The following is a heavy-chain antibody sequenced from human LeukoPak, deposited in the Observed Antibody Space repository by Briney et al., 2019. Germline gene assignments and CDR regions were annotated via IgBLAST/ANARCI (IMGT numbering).Heavy chain of an antibody. D-gene: IGHD3-22*01. Sequence: PSETLSLTCTVSGGSISSYYWSWIRQPPGKGLEWIGYIYYSGSTNYNPSLKSRVTISVDTSKNQFSLKLSSVTAADTAVYYCARGMSPYYYDTSGYYDRGAFDMWGQGIMVTVSS. CDR3: ARGMSPYYYDTSGYYDRGAFDM. J-gene: IGHJ3*02. CDR1: GGSISSYY. V-gene: IGHV4-59*01. CDR2: IYYSGST.